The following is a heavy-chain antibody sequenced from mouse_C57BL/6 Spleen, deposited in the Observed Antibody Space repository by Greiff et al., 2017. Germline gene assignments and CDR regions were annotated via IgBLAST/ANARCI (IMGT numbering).Heavy chain of an antibody. J-gene: IGHJ3*01. Sequence: VQLQQSGAELVRPGASVTLSCKASGYTFTDYEMHWVKQTPVHGLEWIGAIDPETGGTAYNQKFKGKAILTADKSSSTAYMELRSLTSEDSAVYYCTRSGSDSRFAYWGQRTLVTVSA. V-gene: IGHV1-15*01. D-gene: IGHD2-13*01. CDR2: IDPETGGT. CDR3: TRSGSDSRFAY. CDR1: GYTFTDYE.